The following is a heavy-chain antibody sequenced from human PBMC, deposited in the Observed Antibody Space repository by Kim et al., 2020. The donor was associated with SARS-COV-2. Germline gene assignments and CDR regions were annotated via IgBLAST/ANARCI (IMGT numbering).Heavy chain of an antibody. Sequence: SVKVSCKASGGTFSSYAISWVRQAPGQGLEWMGGIIPIFGTANYEQKFQGRVTITADESTSTAYMELSSLRSEDTAVYYCARDWWVRYFDKHYYYGMDVWGQGTTVTVSS. CDR2: IIPIFGTA. CDR3: ARDWWVRYFDKHYYYGMDV. J-gene: IGHJ6*02. CDR1: GGTFSSYA. D-gene: IGHD3-9*01. V-gene: IGHV1-69*13.